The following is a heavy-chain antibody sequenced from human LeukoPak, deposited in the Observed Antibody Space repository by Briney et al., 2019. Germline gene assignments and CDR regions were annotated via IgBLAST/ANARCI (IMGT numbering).Heavy chain of an antibody. CDR2: IYSGGST. D-gene: IGHD1-1*01. J-gene: IGHJ4*02. V-gene: IGHV3-53*01. CDR1: GLIVSSNY. Sequence: GGSLRLSCAASGLIVSSNYMSWVRQAPGKGLEWVSVIYSGGSTYYADSVKGRFTISRDNSKNTLYLQMNSLRAEDTAVYYCAKAPPYKKYFDYWGQGTLVTVSS. CDR3: AKAPPYKKYFDY.